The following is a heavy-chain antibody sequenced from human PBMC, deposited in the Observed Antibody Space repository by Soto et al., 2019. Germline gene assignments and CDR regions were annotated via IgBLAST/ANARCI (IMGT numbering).Heavy chain of an antibody. CDR1: GFTFSSYA. V-gene: IGHV3-30-3*01. D-gene: IGHD3-10*01. J-gene: IGHJ5*02. Sequence: QVQLVESGGGVVQPGRSLRLSCAASGFTFSSYAMHWVRQAPGKGLEWVAVISYDGSNKYYADSVKGRFTISRDNSKNTLYLQMNSLRAEATAVYYCARDRGEAGFDPWVQGTLVTVSS. CDR3: ARDRGEAGFDP. CDR2: ISYDGSNK.